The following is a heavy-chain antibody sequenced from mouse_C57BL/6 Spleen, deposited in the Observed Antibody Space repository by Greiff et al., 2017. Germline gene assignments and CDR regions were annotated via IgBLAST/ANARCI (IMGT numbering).Heavy chain of an antibody. CDR2: INPGDGDT. CDR3: ARPFYYGYAMDY. D-gene: IGHD2-1*01. J-gene: IGHJ4*01. Sequence: QVQLQQSGPELVKPGASVKLSCTASGYAFSSSWMNWVKQRPGKGLVWFGRINPGDGDTNYNGKFKGKATLTADKSSSTAYMQLISLTSEDSAVYDSARPFYYGYAMDYWGQGTSVTVSS. CDR1: GYAFSSSW. V-gene: IGHV1-82*01.